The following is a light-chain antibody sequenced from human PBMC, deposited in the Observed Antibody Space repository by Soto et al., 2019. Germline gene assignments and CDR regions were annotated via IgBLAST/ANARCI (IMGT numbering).Light chain of an antibody. CDR3: QQYNTYWT. V-gene: IGKV1-5*03. J-gene: IGKJ1*01. CDR2: KAS. CDR1: QSISSW. Sequence: DVQMTQSPSTLSASVGDRVTITCRASQSISSWLAWYQQKPGKAPKLLIYKASSLESGVPSRVRGSGSGTDFTLTISSLQPDDFATYYCQQYNTYWTFGQGPKVQIK.